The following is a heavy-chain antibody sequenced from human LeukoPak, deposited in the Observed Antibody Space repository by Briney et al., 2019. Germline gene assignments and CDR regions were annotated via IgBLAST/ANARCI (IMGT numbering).Heavy chain of an antibody. J-gene: IGHJ4*02. CDR2: ITTSGSI. Sequence: PGGSLRLSCAASGFTFSSYAMTWVRQAPGKGIEWVSSITTSGSIYYADSVKGRFTVSRDNSKTTPYLQMNSLRAEDTAVYYCANGLWLQWGDYWGQGTLVTVST. V-gene: IGHV3-23*01. CDR3: ANGLWLQWGDY. CDR1: GFTFSSYA. D-gene: IGHD5-18*01.